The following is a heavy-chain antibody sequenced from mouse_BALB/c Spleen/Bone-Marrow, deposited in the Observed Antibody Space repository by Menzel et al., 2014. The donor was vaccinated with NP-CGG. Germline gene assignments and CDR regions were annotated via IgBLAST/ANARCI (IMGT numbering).Heavy chain of an antibody. CDR2: ILPSIGRT. Sequence: LQESGSELRSPGSSVKLSCKDFDSEVFPITYMSWVRQKPGHGFEWIGDILPSIGRTIYGQNFADKATLDADTVSNTAYLGLNGLTSEDSAIYYCARLYGNTFDYWGQGTTLTVSS. CDR3: ARLYGNTFDY. D-gene: IGHD1-1*01. J-gene: IGHJ2*01. CDR1: DSEVFPITY. V-gene: IGHV15-2*02.